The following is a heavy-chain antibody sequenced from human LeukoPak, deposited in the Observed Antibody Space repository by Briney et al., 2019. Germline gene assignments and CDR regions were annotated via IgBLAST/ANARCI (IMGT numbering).Heavy chain of an antibody. CDR3: AKDRERFGSGPIRH. CDR2: IKWDDGST. V-gene: IGHV3-43*01. D-gene: IGHD1-1*01. Sequence: GGSLRLSCAASGFTFRDYNMHWVRQAPAKGQEWVSHIKWDDGSTYYADSVKGRFTISRDNSKNSLYLQMNSLRTEDTALYYCAKDRERFGSGPIRHWGQGTLVTVSS. CDR1: GFTFRDYN. J-gene: IGHJ1*01.